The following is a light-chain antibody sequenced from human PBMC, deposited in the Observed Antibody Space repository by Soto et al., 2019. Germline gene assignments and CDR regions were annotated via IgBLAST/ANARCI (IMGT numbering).Light chain of an antibody. CDR1: SSDVGGYNY. J-gene: IGLJ1*01. V-gene: IGLV2-14*03. Sequence: QSVLTQPASVSGSPGQSITISCTGTSSDVGGYNYVSWYQHHPGKAPKLMIYDVSNRPSXVXNRFSGSXSGXXXSLSISGXXPEDEADYYCSSYRTSNTRQIVCGTGTKLTVL. CDR2: DVS. CDR3: SSYRTSNTRQIV.